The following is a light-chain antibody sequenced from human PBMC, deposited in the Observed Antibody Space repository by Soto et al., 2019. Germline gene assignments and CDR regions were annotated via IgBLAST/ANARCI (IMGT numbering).Light chain of an antibody. CDR3: HQYNNWPRT. V-gene: IGKV3-15*01. Sequence: EIVLTQSPDTLSLSPGERATLSCRASQIVNNKLAWYQQKHGQAPSLLIYGASTRATGIPARFSGSGSGTEFTLTISSLHSEDFEVYYCHQYNNWPRTFGQGTKVDIK. CDR2: GAS. J-gene: IGKJ1*01. CDR1: QIVNNK.